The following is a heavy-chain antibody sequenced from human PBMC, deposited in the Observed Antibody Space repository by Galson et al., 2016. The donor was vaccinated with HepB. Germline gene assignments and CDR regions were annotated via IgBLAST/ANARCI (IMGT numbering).Heavy chain of an antibody. J-gene: IGHJ4*02. V-gene: IGHV3-23*01. CDR3: ATDLSYYPTSGSFSTY. Sequence: SLRLSCAASGFTFDFYGMHWVRQAPDKGLEWVSSITGSGRTTYYADSVKGRFTISRDNSKNRLYLQMHSLRAEDTALYYCATDLSYYPTSGSFSTYWGQGTLVTVSS. CDR1: GFTFDFYG. CDR2: ITGSGRTT. D-gene: IGHD3-22*01.